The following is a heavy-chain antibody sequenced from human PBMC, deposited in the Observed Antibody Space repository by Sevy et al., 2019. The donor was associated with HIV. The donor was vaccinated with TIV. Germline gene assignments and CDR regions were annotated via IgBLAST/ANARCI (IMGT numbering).Heavy chain of an antibody. CDR1: GGSITSSSFY. J-gene: IGHJ4*02. CDR2: IYHSGST. V-gene: IGHV4-39*01. CDR3: ARQKVRAAYYYDSTGRQGKADFDS. D-gene: IGHD3-22*01. Sequence: SETLSLTCTVSGGSITSSSFYWGWIRQPPGKGLEWIGSIYHSGSTNYNPPLKSRVTISIDTSKKQFSLKLSSVTAADTAVYYCARQKVRAAYYYDSTGRQGKADFDSWGQGVLVTVSS.